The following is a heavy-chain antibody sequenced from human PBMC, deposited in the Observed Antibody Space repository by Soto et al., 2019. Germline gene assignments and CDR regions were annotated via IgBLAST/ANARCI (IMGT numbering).Heavy chain of an antibody. D-gene: IGHD6-19*01. Sequence: QVQLVQSGAEVKKPGSSVKISCQASGGTFSTSTISWVRQAPGQGLEWMRRTIPIVDRAIYAQNFQGRVTMTADKSTNTVYMERFSLRSDDTAVYYCARAVAGTSILDSWGQGTLVTVSS. J-gene: IGHJ4*02. CDR1: GGTFSTST. CDR2: TIPIVDRA. V-gene: IGHV1-69*08. CDR3: ARAVAGTSILDS.